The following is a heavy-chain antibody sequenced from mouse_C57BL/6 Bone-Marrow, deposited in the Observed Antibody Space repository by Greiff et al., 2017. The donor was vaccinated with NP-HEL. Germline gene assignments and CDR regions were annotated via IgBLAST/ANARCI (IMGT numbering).Heavy chain of an antibody. CDR1: GFTFSDAW. D-gene: IGHD1-1*01. CDR3: TRSSYYYGSSYVAY. CDR2: IRNKANNHAT. Sequence: EVMLVESGGGLVQPGGSMKLSCAASGFTFSDAWMDWVRQSPEKGLEWVAEIRNKANNHATYYAESVKGRFTISRDDSKSSVYLQMNSLRAEDTGIYYCTRSSYYYGSSYVAYWGQGTLVTVSA. V-gene: IGHV6-6*01. J-gene: IGHJ3*01.